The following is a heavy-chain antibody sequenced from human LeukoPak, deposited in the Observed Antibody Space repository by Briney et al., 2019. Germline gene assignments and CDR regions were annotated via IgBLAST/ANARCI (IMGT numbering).Heavy chain of an antibody. Sequence: HAGGSLRLSCAASGFTFSSYAMSWVRQAPGKGLEYVSSISSNGGSTYYANSVKGRFTISRDNSKNTLSLQMGSLRPADMAVYYCARVRGSYFFDFWGQGTLVTVSS. CDR1: GFTFSSYA. J-gene: IGHJ4*02. CDR3: ARVRGSYFFDF. V-gene: IGHV3-64*01. CDR2: ISSNGGST. D-gene: IGHD1-26*01.